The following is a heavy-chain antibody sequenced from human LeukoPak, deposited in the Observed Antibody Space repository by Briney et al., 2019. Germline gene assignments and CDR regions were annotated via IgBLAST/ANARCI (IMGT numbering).Heavy chain of an antibody. CDR1: GGSISSGGYS. Sequence: TSETLSLTCAVSGGSISSGGYSWSWIRQPPGKGLEWIGYIYHSGSTYYNPSLKSRVTISVDRSKNQFSLKLSSVTAADTAVYYCARVAAAAGGAFDLWGRGTPVTVSS. V-gene: IGHV4-30-2*01. CDR2: IYHSGST. J-gene: IGHJ2*01. D-gene: IGHD6-13*01. CDR3: ARVAAAAGGAFDL.